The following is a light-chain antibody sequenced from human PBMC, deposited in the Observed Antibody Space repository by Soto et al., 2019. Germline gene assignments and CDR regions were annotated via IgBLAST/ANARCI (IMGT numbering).Light chain of an antibody. Sequence: EIVLTQSPATLSLSPGERATLSCRASQSVSSYLAWYQQKPCQAHRLLIYDASNRATGIPARFSGSGSGTDFTLTISSLEPEDFAVYYCQQRSNWPTWTFGQGTKVDIK. CDR3: QQRSNWPTWT. CDR2: DAS. J-gene: IGKJ1*01. CDR1: QSVSSY. V-gene: IGKV3-11*01.